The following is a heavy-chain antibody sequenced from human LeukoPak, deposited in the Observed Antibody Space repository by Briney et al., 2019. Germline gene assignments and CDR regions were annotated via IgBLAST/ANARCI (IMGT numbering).Heavy chain of an antibody. D-gene: IGHD6-6*01. CDR2: INPNSGGT. Sequence: ASVKLSCKASGYTFTGYYMHWVRQAPGQGLEWMGWINPNSGGTNYAQKFQGRVTMTRDTFISTAYMELSRLRSDDTAVYYCARQNALYSSSLTVGYYYYYYMDVRGKGTTVTVSS. J-gene: IGHJ6*03. CDR1: GYTFTGYY. CDR3: ARQNALYSSSLTVGYYYYYYMDV. V-gene: IGHV1-2*02.